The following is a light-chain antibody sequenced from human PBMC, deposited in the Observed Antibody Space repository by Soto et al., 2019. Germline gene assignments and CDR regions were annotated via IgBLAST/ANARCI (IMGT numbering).Light chain of an antibody. V-gene: IGKV3-20*01. CDR1: QSVSSNF. J-gene: IGKJ4*01. CDR3: RQYGRLLVFG. CDR2: GAS. Sequence: EILLTQTPGTLSLSPGERATLSCRASQSVSSNFLAWYQEKPGQAPRLLIYGASSRATGIPDRFSGSGSGTDFTLTISRLEPEDFAVYYCRQYGRLLVFGFCGVTKVDIK.